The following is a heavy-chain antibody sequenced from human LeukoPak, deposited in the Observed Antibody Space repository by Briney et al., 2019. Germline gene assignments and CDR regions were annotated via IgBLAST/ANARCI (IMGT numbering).Heavy chain of an antibody. CDR3: ARGGTAKGHFDY. CDR1: GGSINNYY. D-gene: IGHD6-13*01. J-gene: IGHJ4*02. Sequence: PSETPSLTCTVSGGSINNYYWTWIRQPPGKGLEWIGYIYYSGSTNYNPSLKSRVTISVDTSRNQFSLRLTSVTAADTAVYYCARGGTAKGHFDYWGQGTLATVSS. CDR2: IYYSGST. V-gene: IGHV4-59*08.